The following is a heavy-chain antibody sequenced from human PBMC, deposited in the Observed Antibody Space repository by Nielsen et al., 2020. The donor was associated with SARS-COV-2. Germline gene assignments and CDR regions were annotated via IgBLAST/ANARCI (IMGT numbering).Heavy chain of an antibody. D-gene: IGHD2-2*02. Sequence: SKTLSLTCTVSGGSISSYYWSWIRQPPGKGLEWIGYIYYSGSTNYNPSLKSRVTISVDTSKNQFSLKLSSVTAADTAVYYCARAVYCSSTSCYRYYYYYMDVWGKGTTVTVSS. CDR1: GGSISSYY. CDR3: ARAVYCSSTSCYRYYYYYMDV. CDR2: IYYSGST. V-gene: IGHV4-59*01. J-gene: IGHJ6*03.